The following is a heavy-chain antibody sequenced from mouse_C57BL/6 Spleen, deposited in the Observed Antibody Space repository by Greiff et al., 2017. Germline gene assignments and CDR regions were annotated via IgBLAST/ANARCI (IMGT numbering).Heavy chain of an antibody. CDR3: ARSGDYDAMDY. J-gene: IGHJ4*01. Sequence: QVQLQQPGAELVKPGASVKLSCKASGYTFTSYWMHWVKQRPGRGLEWIGRIDPTSGGTKYNEKFKSKATLTVDKPSSTAYIQLSRLTSEEAAVYYYARSGDYDAMDYWGQGTSVTVSS. CDR1: GYTFTSYW. V-gene: IGHV1-72*01. CDR2: IDPTSGGT. D-gene: IGHD3-1*01.